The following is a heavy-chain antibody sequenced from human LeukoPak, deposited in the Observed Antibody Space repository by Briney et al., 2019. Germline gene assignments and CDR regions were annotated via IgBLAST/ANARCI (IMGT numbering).Heavy chain of an antibody. V-gene: IGHV3-7*01. D-gene: IGHD1-26*01. Sequence: GGSLRLSCAASGFTFSTYNMSWVRQAPGEGLEWVANIKKDGSEMYYVDSVKGRFTISRDNAKNSLYLQMNSLRADDTAVYHCARQETSSYNGAFDIWGQGTMVTVSS. CDR1: GFTFSTYN. J-gene: IGHJ3*02. CDR3: ARQETSSYNGAFDI. CDR2: IKKDGSEM.